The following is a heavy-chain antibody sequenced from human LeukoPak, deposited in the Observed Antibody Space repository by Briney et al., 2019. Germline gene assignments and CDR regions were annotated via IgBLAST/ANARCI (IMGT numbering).Heavy chain of an antibody. J-gene: IGHJ6*04. CDR3: VRGEDWTGYITPSVDV. D-gene: IGHD3/OR15-3a*01. V-gene: IGHV3-74*01. Sequence: GGSLRLSCAASGFTFGGYWTHWVRQAPGKGLMWVSHINNDGTNATYADSVKGRLTVSRDNAKSTVNLQLNSLRVEDTAVYYCVRGEDWTGYITPSVDVWGKGTTVTVSS. CDR1: GFTFGGYW. CDR2: INNDGTNA.